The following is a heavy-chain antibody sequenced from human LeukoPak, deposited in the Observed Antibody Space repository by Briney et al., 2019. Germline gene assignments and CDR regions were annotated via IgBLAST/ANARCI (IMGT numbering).Heavy chain of an antibody. J-gene: IGHJ4*02. CDR3: ARDPPAEGYFDY. D-gene: IGHD1-14*01. CDR2: ISYDGSNK. Sequence: TGGSLRLSCAASGFTFSSYAMHWVRQAPGKGLEWVAVISYDGSNKYYADSVKARFTISRDNSKNTLYLQMNSLRAEDTAVYYCARDPPAEGYFDYWGQGTLVTVSS. CDR1: GFTFSSYA. V-gene: IGHV3-30*04.